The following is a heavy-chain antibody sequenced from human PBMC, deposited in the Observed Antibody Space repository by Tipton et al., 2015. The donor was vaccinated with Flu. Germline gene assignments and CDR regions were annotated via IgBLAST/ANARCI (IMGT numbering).Heavy chain of an antibody. Sequence: TLSLTCTVSGGSISSDGYYWNWIRQHPGKGLEWIGYIYHSGSTYYNPSLKSRVTISVDTSRNQFSLKLSSVTAADTAVYYCAKEGPSWYFDLWGRGTLVTVSS. V-gene: IGHV4-31*03. J-gene: IGHJ2*01. CDR1: GGSISSDGYY. CDR3: AKEGPSWYFDL. CDR2: IYHSGST.